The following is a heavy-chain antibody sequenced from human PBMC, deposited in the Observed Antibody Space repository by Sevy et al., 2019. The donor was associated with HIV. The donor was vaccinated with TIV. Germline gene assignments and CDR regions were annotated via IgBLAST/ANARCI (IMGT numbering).Heavy chain of an antibody. CDR2: IKSKTDGGTT. D-gene: IGHD5-12*01. CDR1: GFTFSNAW. CDR3: TTDLPRWLQLGDYFDY. J-gene: IGHJ4*02. V-gene: IGHV3-15*01. Sequence: GGSLRLSCAASGFTFSNAWMSWVRQAPGKGLEWVGRIKSKTDGGTTDYASPVKGRFTISRDDSKNTLYLQMNSLKTEDTAVYYCTTDLPRWLQLGDYFDYWGQGTLVTVSS.